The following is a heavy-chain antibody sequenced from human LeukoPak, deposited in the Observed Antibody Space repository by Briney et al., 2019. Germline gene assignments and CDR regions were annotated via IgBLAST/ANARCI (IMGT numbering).Heavy chain of an antibody. V-gene: IGHV4-4*07. Sequence: TTSETLSLTCNVSGGSISSYYWSWIRQPPGKGLEWIGRIYTSGSTNYNPSLKSRVTMSVDTSKNQFSLKLSSVTAADTAVYYCARAPNWYFDLWGRGTLVTVSS. CDR3: ARAPNWYFDL. CDR2: IYTSGST. J-gene: IGHJ2*01. CDR1: GGSISSYY.